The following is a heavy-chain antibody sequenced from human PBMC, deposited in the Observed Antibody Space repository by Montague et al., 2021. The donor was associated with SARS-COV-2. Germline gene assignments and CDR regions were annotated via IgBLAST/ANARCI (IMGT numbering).Heavy chain of an antibody. D-gene: IGHD6-13*01. J-gene: IGHJ5*02. CDR2: INHSGST. CDR3: ARTDYISSWFGAKKSFDP. CDR1: GGSFSAYY. V-gene: IGHV4-34*01. Sequence: SETLSLTCAVYGGSFSAYYWSWIRQPPGKGLEWIGEINHSGSTNYNPSLKSRVTISLDTSKNQFSLKLSSVAAADTAVYYCARTDYISSWFGAKKSFDPWGQGTLVTVSS.